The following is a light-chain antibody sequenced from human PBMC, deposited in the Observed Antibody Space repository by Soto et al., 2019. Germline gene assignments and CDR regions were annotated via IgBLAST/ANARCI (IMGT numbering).Light chain of an antibody. CDR2: YAS. V-gene: IGKV1-5*01. CDR3: QQYNNYSKWT. CDR1: RGINMF. J-gene: IGKJ1*01. Sequence: DIRMTQSPFSLSASLGDRVTITCQASRGINMFLTGYQQKPVKSPKLLIYYASSLKSGVPSTFSGSGSGTEFSLTISSLQADDFATYYCQQYNNYSKWTFGQGTKVDIK.